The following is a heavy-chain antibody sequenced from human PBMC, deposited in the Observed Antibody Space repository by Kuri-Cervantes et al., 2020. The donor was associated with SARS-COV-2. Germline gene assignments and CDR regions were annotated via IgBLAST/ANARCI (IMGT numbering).Heavy chain of an antibody. CDR3: AREKLYSGSHIDY. CDR2: ISFDGSNK. V-gene: IGHV3-30-3*01. Sequence: GESLKISCAASRFTFSHYGVHWVRQAPGKGLEWVAVISFDGSNKYYRDSVKGRFTISRDNSKNMLYLQMDSPRADDTAVYYCAREKLYSGSHIDYWGQGTLVTVSS. J-gene: IGHJ4*02. D-gene: IGHD1-26*01. CDR1: RFTFSHYG.